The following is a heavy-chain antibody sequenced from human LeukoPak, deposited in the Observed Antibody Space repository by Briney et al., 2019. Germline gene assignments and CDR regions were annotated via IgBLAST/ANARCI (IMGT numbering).Heavy chain of an antibody. CDR2: ISGSGGST. J-gene: IGHJ4*02. CDR3: AKSVESAVATNPYFDF. CDR1: GFTFSDYA. Sequence: GGSLRRSCEASGFTFSDYAMSWVRQALGKGLKWVSVISGSGGSTYNADSVKGRFTISTDNSKNILYLQMNSLRAENTAVYYCAKSVESAVATNPYFDFWGQGALVTVSS. V-gene: IGHV3-23*01. D-gene: IGHD4-23*01.